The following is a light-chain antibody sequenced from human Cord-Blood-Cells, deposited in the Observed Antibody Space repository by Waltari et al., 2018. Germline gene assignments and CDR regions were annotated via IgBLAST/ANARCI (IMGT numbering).Light chain of an antibody. CDR3: QQRSNWLT. Sequence: EIVLTKSPATLSLSPGERATLSCRASQSVRSYLAWYQQKPVQAPRLLIYDASNRATGIPARFSGSGSGTDFTLTISSLEPEDFAVYYCQQRSNWLTFGGGTKVEIK. J-gene: IGKJ4*01. CDR2: DAS. V-gene: IGKV3-11*01. CDR1: QSVRSY.